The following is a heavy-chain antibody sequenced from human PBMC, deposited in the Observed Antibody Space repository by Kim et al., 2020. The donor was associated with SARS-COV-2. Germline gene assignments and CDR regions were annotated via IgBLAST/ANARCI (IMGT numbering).Heavy chain of an antibody. CDR1: GGSISSGGYS. D-gene: IGHD3-22*01. CDR3: ARRDYYDSRGLLNFNAFDI. V-gene: IGHV4-30-2*01. J-gene: IGHJ3*02. CDR2: IYHSGST. Sequence: SETLSLTCAVSGGSISSGGYSWSWIRQPPGKGLEWIGYIYHSGSTYYNPSLKSRVTISVDRSKNQFSLKLSSVTAADTAVYYCARRDYYDSRGLLNFNAFDIWGQGTMVTVSS.